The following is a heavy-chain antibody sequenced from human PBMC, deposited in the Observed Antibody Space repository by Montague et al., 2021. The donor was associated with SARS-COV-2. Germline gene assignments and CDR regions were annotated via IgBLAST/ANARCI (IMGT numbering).Heavy chain of an antibody. CDR1: GFTFSSYA. Sequence: SLRLPCAASGFTFSSYAMHWVRQAPGKGLEYVSAISSNGGSTYYANSVKGRFTISRDNSKNTLYLQMGSLRAEDMAVYYCAREGWRITMVRGVYYMDVWGKGTTVTVSS. D-gene: IGHD3-10*01. CDR3: AREGWRITMVRGVYYMDV. V-gene: IGHV3-64*01. J-gene: IGHJ6*03. CDR2: ISSNGGST.